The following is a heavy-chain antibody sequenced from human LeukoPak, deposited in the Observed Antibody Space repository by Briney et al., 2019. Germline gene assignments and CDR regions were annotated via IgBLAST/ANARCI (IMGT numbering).Heavy chain of an antibody. J-gene: IGHJ3*02. CDR2: IYSDGSI. D-gene: IGHD1-1*01. Sequence: GGALRLSCAASGFSVRSNYISWVRQAQGKGLEWVSMIYSDGSIFHADSVKGRFTMSRDNSRNTLDLQMNSLRVEDTAVYFCARDRRRLRGMNGDGDAFDIWGQGTMVTVSS. V-gene: IGHV3-53*01. CDR1: GFSVRSNY. CDR3: ARDRRRLRGMNGDGDAFDI.